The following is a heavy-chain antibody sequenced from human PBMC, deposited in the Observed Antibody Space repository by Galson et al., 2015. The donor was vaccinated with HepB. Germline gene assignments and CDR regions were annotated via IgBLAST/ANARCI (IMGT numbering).Heavy chain of an antibody. D-gene: IGHD2-15*01. V-gene: IGHV3-23*01. Sequence: SLRLSCAASGFTFSSYAMSWVRQAPGKGLEWVSAISGSGGSTYYADSVKGRFTISRDNSKNTLYLQMNSLRAEDTAVYYCARGWSCSGGSCPRTARYNWFDPWGQGTLVTVSS. CDR1: GFTFSSYA. CDR3: ARGWSCSGGSCPRTARYNWFDP. CDR2: ISGSGGST. J-gene: IGHJ5*02.